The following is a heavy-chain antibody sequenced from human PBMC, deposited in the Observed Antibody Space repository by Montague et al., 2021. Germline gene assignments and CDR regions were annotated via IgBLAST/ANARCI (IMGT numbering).Heavy chain of an antibody. D-gene: IGHD3-10*01. CDR1: SGSIFRAH. CDR2: MFYGGAT. Sequence: SETLSLTCTVSSGSIFRAHWSWVRQPPGKGLEWLGSMFYGGATSNNPSLKSRVTISIDTSTNQFSLKLSFVTAADTAVYYCAKQDYFVSGTSYKGFDPWGQGIQVTVSS. CDR3: AKQDYFVSGTSYKGFDP. J-gene: IGHJ5*02. V-gene: IGHV4-59*08.